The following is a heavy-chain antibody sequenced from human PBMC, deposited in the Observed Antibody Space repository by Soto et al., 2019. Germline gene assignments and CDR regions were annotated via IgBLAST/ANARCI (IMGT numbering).Heavy chain of an antibody. J-gene: IGHJ6*02. Sequence: GGSLRLSCAASGFTFSSYGMHWVRQAPGKGLEWVAVIWYDGSNKYYADSVKGRFTISRDNSKNTLYLQMNSLRAEDTAVYYCASSGVSSGYYSYYYYGMDVWGQGTTVTVSS. D-gene: IGHD3-22*01. CDR3: ASSGVSSGYYSYYYYGMDV. CDR2: IWYDGSNK. CDR1: GFTFSSYG. V-gene: IGHV3-33*01.